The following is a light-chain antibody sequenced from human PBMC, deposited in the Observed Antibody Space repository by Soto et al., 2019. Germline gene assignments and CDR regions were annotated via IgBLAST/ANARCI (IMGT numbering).Light chain of an antibody. CDR1: SGHSSYA. CDR2: LNSDGSH. V-gene: IGLV4-69*01. J-gene: IGLJ2*01. Sequence: QLVLTKSPSASASLGASVKLTCTLSSGHSSYAIAWHQQQPEKGPRYLMKLNSDGSHTKGDGIPDRFSGSSSGAERYLTISSLQSEDEADYYCQTWGTDIKGVFGGGTKLTVL. CDR3: QTWGTDIKGV.